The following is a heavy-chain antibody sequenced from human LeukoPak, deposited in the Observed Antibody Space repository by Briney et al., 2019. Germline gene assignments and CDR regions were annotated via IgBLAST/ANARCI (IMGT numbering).Heavy chain of an antibody. CDR3: ARCRRDIVSLLYEDYYMDV. CDR2: IIPIFGTA. Sequence: SVKVSCKASGGTFSGYAISWVRQAPGQGLEWMGGIIPIFGTANYAQKFQGRVTITTDESTSTAYMELSSLRSEDTAVYYCARCRRDIVSLLYEDYYMDVWGKGTTVTVSS. V-gene: IGHV1-69*05. D-gene: IGHD2-15*01. J-gene: IGHJ6*03. CDR1: GGTFSGYA.